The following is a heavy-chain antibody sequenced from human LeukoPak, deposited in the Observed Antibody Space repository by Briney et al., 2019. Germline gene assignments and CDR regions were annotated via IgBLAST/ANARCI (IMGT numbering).Heavy chain of an antibody. Sequence: ASVKVSCKASGYSFTSHYMHWVRQAPGQGLEWMGIINPSGGSTSYAQKFQGRVTMTRDMSTSTVYMELSSLRSEDTAVYYCARELRTAPNTLDYWGQGTLVTVSS. CDR2: INPSGGST. D-gene: IGHD5-18*01. CDR1: GYSFTSHY. V-gene: IGHV1-46*01. J-gene: IGHJ4*02. CDR3: ARELRTAPNTLDY.